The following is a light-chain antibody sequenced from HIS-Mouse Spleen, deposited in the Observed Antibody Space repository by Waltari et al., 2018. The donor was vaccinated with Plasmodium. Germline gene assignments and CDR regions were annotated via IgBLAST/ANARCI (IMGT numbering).Light chain of an antibody. CDR1: KLGDKY. Sequence: SYELTQPPSVSVSPGQTASITCSGDKLGDKYACWYQQKPGQSPVLVIYQDSKRPSGSLDRFSGSNSGNTATLTISGTQAMDEADYYCQAWDSSTAVFGGGTKLTVL. CDR2: QDS. V-gene: IGLV3-1*01. J-gene: IGLJ3*02. CDR3: QAWDSSTAV.